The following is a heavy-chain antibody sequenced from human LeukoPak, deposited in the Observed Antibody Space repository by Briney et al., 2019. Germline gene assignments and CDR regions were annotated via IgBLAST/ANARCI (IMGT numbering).Heavy chain of an antibody. V-gene: IGHV4-39*07. D-gene: IGHD2-2*01. CDR2: IYYSGST. CDR1: GGSISSSSYY. J-gene: IGHJ4*02. CDR3: ARDIVLGYQLLLLD. Sequence: SETLSLTCTVSGGSISSSSYYWGWIRQPPGKGLEWIGSIYYSGSTYYNPSLKSRVTISVDTSKTQFSLKLSSVTAADTAVYYCARDIVLGYQLLLLDWGQGTLVTVSS.